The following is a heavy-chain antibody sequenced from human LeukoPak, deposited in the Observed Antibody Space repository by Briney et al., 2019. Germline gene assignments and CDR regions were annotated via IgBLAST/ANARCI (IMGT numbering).Heavy chain of an antibody. D-gene: IGHD3-9*01. CDR1: GFTFSSYA. V-gene: IGHV3-30-3*01. J-gene: IGHJ4*02. Sequence: PGGSLRLSCAASGFTFSSYAMHGVRQAPGEGLEWGAVISYDGSNKYYADSVKGRFTISRDNSKNTLYLQMNSLRAEDTAVYYCARDATVLRYFDYWGQGTLVTVSS. CDR2: ISYDGSNK. CDR3: ARDATVLRYFDY.